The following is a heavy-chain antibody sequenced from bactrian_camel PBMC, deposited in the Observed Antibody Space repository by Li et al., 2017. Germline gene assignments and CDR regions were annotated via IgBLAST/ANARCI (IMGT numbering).Heavy chain of an antibody. CDR1: GFTFSSYA. CDR2: LTSPATNA. V-gene: IGHV3S31*01. CDR3: SSLYNRY. Sequence: VQLVESGGALVQPGGSLRLSCAASGFTFSSYAMSWVRQAPGKEREGVAMLTSPATNAFYPDSVKGRFTISEDYAENTLYLQSNSLKTEDAAMYFCSSLYNRYWGQGTQVTVS. J-gene: IGHJ4*01.